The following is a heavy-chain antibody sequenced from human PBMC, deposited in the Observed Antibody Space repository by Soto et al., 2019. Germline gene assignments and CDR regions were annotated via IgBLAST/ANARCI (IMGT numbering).Heavy chain of an antibody. CDR3: ARGSSWDRISGY. D-gene: IGHD6-13*01. CDR1: GFTFSSYS. CDR2: ISSSSSYI. J-gene: IGHJ4*02. V-gene: IGHV3-21*01. Sequence: ESGGGLVKPGGSLRLSCAASGFTFSSYSMNWVRQAPGKGLEWVSSISSSSSYIYYADSVKGRFTISRDNAKNSLYLQMNSLRAEDTAVYYCARGSSWDRISGYWGQGTLVTVSS.